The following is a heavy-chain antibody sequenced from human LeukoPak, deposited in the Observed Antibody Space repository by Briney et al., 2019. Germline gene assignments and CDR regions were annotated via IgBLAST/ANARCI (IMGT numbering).Heavy chain of an antibody. CDR3: ARVPYYDSSGYDN. CDR2: ISPSDGST. V-gene: IGHV1-46*01. CDR1: GYTFTSFY. Sequence: ASVKVSCKASGYTFTSFYIHWVRQAPGQGLEWMGVISPSDGSTTYAQKFQGRVTMTRDTSTSTVYMELSSLTSEDTAVYYCARVPYYDSSGYDNWGQGTLVTVSS. D-gene: IGHD3-22*01. J-gene: IGHJ4*02.